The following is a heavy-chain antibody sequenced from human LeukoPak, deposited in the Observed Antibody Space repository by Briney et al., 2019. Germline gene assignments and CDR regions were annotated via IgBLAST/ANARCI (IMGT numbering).Heavy chain of an antibody. D-gene: IGHD5-18*01. CDR1: GLTVSNHW. Sequence: GSLRLSCVASGLTVSNHWMSWVRQAPGKGLEWVANIREERGQEYYVDSVKGRFTISRNSAKNSLYLQMNTLRVEDTAMYYCASLDTAKQPLANHWGQGTLVTVSS. J-gene: IGHJ5*02. CDR3: ASLDTAKQPLANH. V-gene: IGHV3-7*03. CDR2: IREERGQE.